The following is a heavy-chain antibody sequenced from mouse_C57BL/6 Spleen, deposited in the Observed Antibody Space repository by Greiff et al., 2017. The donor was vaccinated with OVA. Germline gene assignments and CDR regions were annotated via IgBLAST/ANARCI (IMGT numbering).Heavy chain of an antibody. D-gene: IGHD2-3*01. V-gene: IGHV1-4*01. CDR1: GYTFTSYT. CDR2: INPSSGYT. Sequence: QVQLQQSGAELARPGASVKMSCKASGYTFTSYTMHWVKQRPGQGLEWIGYINPSSGYTKYNQKFKDKATLTADKSSSTAYMQLSSLTSEDSAVYYCARSGNDGYYPHFDYWGQGTTLTVAS. J-gene: IGHJ2*01. CDR3: ARSGNDGYYPHFDY.